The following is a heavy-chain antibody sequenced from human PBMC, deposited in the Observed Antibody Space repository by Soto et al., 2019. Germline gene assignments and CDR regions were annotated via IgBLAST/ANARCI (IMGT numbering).Heavy chain of an antibody. V-gene: IGHV1-18*01. CDR1: GYTFTNFG. CDR2: ISAYNGNT. Sequence: QVQLVQSGAEVKKPGASVKVSCKASGYTFTNFGISWVRQAPGQGLEWMGWISAYNGNTNYAQNFQGRVTRPTATSTSTAYMEPRSLRSDDTAVYYWARGGTPIDYWGQGTLVTVSS. J-gene: IGHJ4*02. D-gene: IGHD3-16*01. CDR3: ARGGTPIDY.